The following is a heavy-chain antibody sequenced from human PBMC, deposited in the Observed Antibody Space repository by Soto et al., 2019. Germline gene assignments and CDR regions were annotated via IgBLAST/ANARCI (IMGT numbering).Heavy chain of an antibody. V-gene: IGHV3-72*01. D-gene: IGHD2-21*01. CDR2: SRNKAKSYTT. J-gene: IGHJ4*02. Sequence: EVQLVESGGGLVQPGGSLRLSCAIFGFTLSDHYMDWIRQAPGKGLEWVGRSRNKAKSYTTDYATSVKGRVTISRDDSQNSLYMQLNSLKTEYPAVYYCARTTFGDRDYWGQGTLVTVSS. CDR1: GFTLSDHY. CDR3: ARTTFGDRDY.